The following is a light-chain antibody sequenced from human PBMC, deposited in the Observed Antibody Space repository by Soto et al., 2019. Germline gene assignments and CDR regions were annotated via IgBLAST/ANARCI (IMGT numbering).Light chain of an antibody. CDR2: AAS. CDR1: QTISIY. CDR3: QQSYNTPWT. J-gene: IGKJ1*01. Sequence: DIQMTQSPSSLSASVGDRVTITCRASQTISIYFNWYQQKPGKAPNLLIYAASSLESGVPSRFSGSGSVTDFALTISNLQPEDAATYYCQQSYNTPWTFGQGTKVEIK. V-gene: IGKV1-39*01.